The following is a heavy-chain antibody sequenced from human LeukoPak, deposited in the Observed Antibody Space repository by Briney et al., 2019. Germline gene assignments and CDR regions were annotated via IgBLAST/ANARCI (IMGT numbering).Heavy chain of an antibody. CDR1: GGSFSGYY. CDR2: INHSGST. J-gene: IGHJ3*02. D-gene: IGHD3-10*01. Sequence: TSETLSLTCAVYGGSFSGYYWSWIRQPPGKGLEWIGEINHSGSTNYNPSLKSRVTISVDTSKNQFSLKLSSVTAADTAVYYCARGLTWFGELNAFDIWGQGTMVTVSS. CDR3: ARGLTWFGELNAFDI. V-gene: IGHV4-34*01.